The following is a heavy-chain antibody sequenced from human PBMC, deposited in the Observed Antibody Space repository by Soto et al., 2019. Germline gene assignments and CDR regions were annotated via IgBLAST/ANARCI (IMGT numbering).Heavy chain of an antibody. V-gene: IGHV4-30-4*01. D-gene: IGHD3-22*01. J-gene: IGHJ5*02. CDR1: GGSISSGDYY. CDR3: AREERDYDSSGYPTNNWFDP. CDR2: IYYSGST. Sequence: SETLSLTCTVSGGSISSGDYYWSWIRQPPGKGLEWIGYIYYSGSTYYNPSLKSRVTISVDTSKNQFSLKLSSVTAADTAVYYCAREERDYDSSGYPTNNWFDPWGQGTLVTVS.